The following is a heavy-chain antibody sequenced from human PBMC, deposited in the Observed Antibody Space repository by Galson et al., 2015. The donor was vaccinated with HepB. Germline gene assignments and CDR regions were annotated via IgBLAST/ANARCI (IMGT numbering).Heavy chain of an antibody. V-gene: IGHV4-4*02. J-gene: IGHJ3*02. CDR3: ARGTNVVVTAQGAFDI. Sequence: SETLSLTCAVSGGSISSSNWWSWVRQPPGKGLEWIGEIYHSGSTNYNPSLKSRVTISVDKSKNQFSLKLSSVTAADTAVYYCARGTNVVVTAQGAFDIWGQRTMVTVSS. CDR2: IYHSGST. D-gene: IGHD2-21*02. CDR1: GGSISSSNW.